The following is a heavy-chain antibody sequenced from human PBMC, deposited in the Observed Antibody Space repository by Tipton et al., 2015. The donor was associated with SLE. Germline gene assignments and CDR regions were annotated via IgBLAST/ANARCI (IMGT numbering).Heavy chain of an antibody. CDR1: GASISGYY. CDR2: IYYTGST. CDR3: ARGLRGVMTGDWFDP. Sequence: TLSLTCTVSGASISGYYCSWIRQHPGKGLEWIGYIYYTGSTFYNPSLNSRLTISVDTSKNQFSLKLSSVTAADTAVYYCARGLRGVMTGDWFDPWGQGTLVTVSS. J-gene: IGHJ5*02. D-gene: IGHD3-16*01. V-gene: IGHV4-31*03.